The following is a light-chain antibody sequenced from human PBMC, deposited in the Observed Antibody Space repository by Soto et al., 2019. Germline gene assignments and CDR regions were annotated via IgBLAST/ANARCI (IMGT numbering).Light chain of an antibody. CDR3: QTWATGIQV. Sequence: QSVLTQSPSASASLGASVKLTCTLSSGHNTYSIAWHQQQPEKGPRFLMKLKSDGSHSRGDGIPDRFSGSSSGAERYLTISSRQSEDEADYYCQTWATGIQVFGGGTQLTVL. J-gene: IGLJ2*01. CDR2: LKSDGSH. V-gene: IGLV4-69*01. CDR1: SGHNTYS.